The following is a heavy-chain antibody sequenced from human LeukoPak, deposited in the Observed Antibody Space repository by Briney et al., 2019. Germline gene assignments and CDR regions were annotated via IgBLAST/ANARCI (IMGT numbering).Heavy chain of an antibody. J-gene: IGHJ4*02. CDR2: IYPGDSDT. CDR3: ARPRGYNYGSLDY. V-gene: IGHV5-51*01. CDR1: GYSFTTYW. D-gene: IGHD5-18*01. Sequence: GESLKISCKGSGYSFTTYWIAWVRQTPGKGLEWMGIIYPGDSDTRYSPSFQGQVTISADRSISTVYLQWSSLKASDTAVYYCARPRGYNYGSLDYWGQGTLVTVSS.